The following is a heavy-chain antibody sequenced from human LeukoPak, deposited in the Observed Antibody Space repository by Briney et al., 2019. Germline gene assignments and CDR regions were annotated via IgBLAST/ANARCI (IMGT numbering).Heavy chain of an antibody. V-gene: IGHV3-48*03. CDR3: AREGSGWYVGGNWFDP. J-gene: IGHJ5*02. D-gene: IGHD6-19*01. CDR2: ISSSGSTI. CDR1: GFTLSSYE. Sequence: GGSLRLSCAASGFTLSSYEMNWVRQAPGKGLECVSYISSSGSTIYYADSVKGRFTISRDNAKNSLYLQMNSLRAEDTAVYYCAREGSGWYVGGNWFDPWGQGTLVTVSS.